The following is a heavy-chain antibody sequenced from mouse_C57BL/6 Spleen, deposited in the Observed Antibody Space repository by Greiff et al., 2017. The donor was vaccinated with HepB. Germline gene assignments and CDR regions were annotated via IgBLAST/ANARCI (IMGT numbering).Heavy chain of an antibody. V-gene: IGHV1-69*01. D-gene: IGHD1-1*01. CDR1: GYTFTSYW. CDR2: IDPSDSYT. CDR3: ARPGSSDWYFDV. Sequence: QVQLQQPGAELVMPGASVKLSCKASGYTFTSYWMHWVKQRPGQGLEWIGEIDPSDSYTNYNQKFKGKSTLTVDKSSGTAYMQRSSLTSEDSAVFYFARPGSSDWYFDVWGTGTTVTVSS. J-gene: IGHJ1*03.